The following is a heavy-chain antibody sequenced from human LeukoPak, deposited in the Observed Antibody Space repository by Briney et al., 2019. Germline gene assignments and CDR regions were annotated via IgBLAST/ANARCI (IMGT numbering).Heavy chain of an antibody. CDR2: IYHSGST. J-gene: IGHJ5*02. V-gene: IGHV4-30-2*01. Sequence: SETLSLTCTVSGGSISSSSYYWGWIRQPPGTGLEWIGYIYHSGSTYYNPSLKSRVTISVDRSKNQFSLKLSSVTAADTAVYYCARGIPGYCTNGVCYTHWFDPWGQGTLVTVSS. CDR3: ARGIPGYCTNGVCYTHWFDP. CDR1: GGSISSSSYY. D-gene: IGHD2-8*01.